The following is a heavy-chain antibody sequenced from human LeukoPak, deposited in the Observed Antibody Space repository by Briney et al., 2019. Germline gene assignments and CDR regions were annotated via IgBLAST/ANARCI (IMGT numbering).Heavy chain of an antibody. CDR3: ASSFAYYYDSSGFARNNWFDP. CDR2: IYYSGST. Sequence: SETLSLTYTVSGGSISSSSYYWGWIRQPPGKGLEWIGRIYYSGSTYYNPSLKSRVTISVDTSKNQFSLKLSSVTAADTAVYYCASSFAYYYDSSGFARNNWFDPWGQGTLLTVSS. D-gene: IGHD3-22*01. V-gene: IGHV4-39*07. J-gene: IGHJ5*02. CDR1: GGSISSSSYY.